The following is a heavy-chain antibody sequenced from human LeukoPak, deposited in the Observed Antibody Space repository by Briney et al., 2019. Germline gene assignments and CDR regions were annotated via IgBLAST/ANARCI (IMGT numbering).Heavy chain of an antibody. J-gene: IGHJ4*02. Sequence: GGSLRLSCAASGFTFSSYNMNWVRQAPGKGLEWVSYISSSSSTIAYADSVKGRFNISRDNAKNSLYLEMNSLRAEDTAVYYCARKSMVLPVDFDFWGQGTLVTVPS. V-gene: IGHV3-48*01. D-gene: IGHD3-10*01. CDR1: GFTFSSYN. CDR2: ISSSSSTI. CDR3: ARKSMVLPVDFDF.